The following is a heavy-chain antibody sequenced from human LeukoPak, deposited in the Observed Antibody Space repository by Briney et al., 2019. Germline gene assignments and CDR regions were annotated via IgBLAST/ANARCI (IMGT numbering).Heavy chain of an antibody. CDR3: AKELTSVAGTNRYYYYYYMDV. CDR2: VSDSGRRT. J-gene: IGHJ6*03. V-gene: IGHV3-23*01. D-gene: IGHD6-19*01. CDR1: GYMFSNFA. Sequence: PGGSLRLSCVASGYMFSNFAMSWVRQLPGKGLEWVSGVSDSGRRTYYADFVEGRFTISRDNSKNTLYLQMDSLRAEDTAVYYCAKELTSVAGTNRYYYYYYMDVWGKGTTVTISS.